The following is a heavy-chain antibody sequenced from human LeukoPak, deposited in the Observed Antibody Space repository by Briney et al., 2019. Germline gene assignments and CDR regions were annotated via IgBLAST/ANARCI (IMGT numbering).Heavy chain of an antibody. D-gene: IGHD6-19*01. CDR2: IKSKTDGGTT. V-gene: IGHV3-15*01. Sequence: PGGSLRLSCAASGFTFSNAWMSWVRQAPGKGPERVGRIKSKTDGGTTDYAAPVKGRFTISRDDSKNTLYLQMNSLKTEDTAVYYCTTVWGSSGWYYFDYWGQGTLVTVSS. CDR1: GFTFSNAW. CDR3: TTVWGSSGWYYFDY. J-gene: IGHJ4*02.